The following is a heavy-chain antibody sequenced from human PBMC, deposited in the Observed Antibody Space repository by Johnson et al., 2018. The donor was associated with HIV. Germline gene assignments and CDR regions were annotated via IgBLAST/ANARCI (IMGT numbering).Heavy chain of an antibody. V-gene: IGHV3-53*01. J-gene: IGHJ3*02. CDR2: IYSGGST. Sequence: VQLVESGGGLIQPGGSLRLSCAASGFTVSSNYMSWVRQAPGKGLEWVSVIYSGGSTYYADSVKGRFTISRDNSKNTLYLQMNSLRAEDTAVYYCAKVLGYSSSSRDAFVIWGQGTMVTVSS. CDR3: AKVLGYSSSSRDAFVI. D-gene: IGHD6-6*01. CDR1: GFTVSSNY.